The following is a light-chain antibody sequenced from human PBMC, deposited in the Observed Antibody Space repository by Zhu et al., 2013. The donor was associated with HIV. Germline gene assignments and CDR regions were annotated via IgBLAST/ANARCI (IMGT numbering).Light chain of an antibody. Sequence: DIQMTQSPSSLSASVGDRVTITCRASQSMSSYLNWYQQKPGKAPKLLIYTASSLQSGVSSRFSGSGSGTDFTLTISSLQPEDFATYYCQQANSFPLTFGGGTKVEIK. V-gene: IGKV1-39*01. CDR2: TAS. J-gene: IGKJ4*01. CDR3: QQANSFPLT. CDR1: QSMSSY.